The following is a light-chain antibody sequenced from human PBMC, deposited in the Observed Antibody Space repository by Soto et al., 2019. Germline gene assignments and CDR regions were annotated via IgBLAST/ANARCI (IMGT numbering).Light chain of an antibody. CDR2: EVT. V-gene: IGLV2-14*01. CDR3: SSYTNINTRACV. CDR1: SSDVGGYDF. J-gene: IGLJ1*01. Sequence: QSVLAQPASVSGSPGQSITISCTGASSDVGGYDFVSWYQHHPGTPPKLIIYEVTHRPSGVSHRFSGSKSASTASLTISGLQSEDEAEYYCSSYTNINTRACVFGTGTKVTVL.